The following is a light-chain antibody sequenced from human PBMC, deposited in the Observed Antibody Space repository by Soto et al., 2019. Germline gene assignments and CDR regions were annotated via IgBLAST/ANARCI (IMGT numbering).Light chain of an antibody. V-gene: IGKV1-39*01. Sequence: DIQMTQSPSSVSASVGDRVTITCRASQYVDTYLNWYQHKPGKAPQLLIYGASRLQSGVPSRFSASGSATDFALTITSLQPEDFATYYCHQSYSNPPTFGQGTRLEIK. CDR2: GAS. CDR1: QYVDTY. CDR3: HQSYSNPPT. J-gene: IGKJ5*01.